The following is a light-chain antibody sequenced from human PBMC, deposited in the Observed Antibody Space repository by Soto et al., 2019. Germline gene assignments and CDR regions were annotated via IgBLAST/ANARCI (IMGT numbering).Light chain of an antibody. Sequence: EIVLTQSPATLPLSPGERATLSCRASQSVSSNLAGYQQKPGQAPRLLIYGASTRATGIPARFSGSGSGTEFTLTISSLQSEDFAVYYCQKYNNWPPITFGQGTRLEIK. CDR2: GAS. CDR1: QSVSSN. J-gene: IGKJ5*01. CDR3: QKYNNWPPIT. V-gene: IGKV3-15*01.